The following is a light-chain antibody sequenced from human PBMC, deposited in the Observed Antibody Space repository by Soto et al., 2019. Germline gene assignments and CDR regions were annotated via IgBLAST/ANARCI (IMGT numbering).Light chain of an antibody. Sequence: QSVLTQPPSASGTPGQTVTISCSISSPNVGTNPVAWYQQLPGTAPKLLIYTNSQRPLGVPVRFSGSKSGTSASLAVSGLQSEDEGDYYCATWDDNVYVFGTGTKVTVL. CDR3: ATWDDNVYV. J-gene: IGLJ1*01. CDR1: SPNVGTNP. CDR2: TNS. V-gene: IGLV1-44*01.